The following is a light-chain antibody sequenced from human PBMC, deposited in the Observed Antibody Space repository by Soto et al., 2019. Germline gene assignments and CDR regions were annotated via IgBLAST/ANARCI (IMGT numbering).Light chain of an antibody. CDR2: DAS. CDR1: QSVSSN. V-gene: IGKV3-20*01. Sequence: EIVMTQSPATLSESPGERATLSCRASQSVSSNLAWYQQKPGQAPRLLIYDASNRATGIPARFSGSGSGTDFTLTISRLEPEDFAVYYCQQYGSSPWTFGQGTKVDIK. CDR3: QQYGSSPWT. J-gene: IGKJ1*01.